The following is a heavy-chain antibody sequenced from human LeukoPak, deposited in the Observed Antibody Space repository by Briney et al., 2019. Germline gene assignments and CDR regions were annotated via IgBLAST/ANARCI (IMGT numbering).Heavy chain of an antibody. D-gene: IGHD5-12*01. Sequence: PGGSLRLSCAAAGFTFSGSAMDWVRQASGKGREWVGRIRSKANIYATAYAAAVKGRFPISRDDSKNTAYLQMNSLKTEDTAVYYCTSPRRGYSGYDWDYWGQGTLVTVSS. CDR2: IRSKANIYAT. CDR1: GFTFSGSA. V-gene: IGHV3-73*01. J-gene: IGHJ4*02. CDR3: TSPRRGYSGYDWDY.